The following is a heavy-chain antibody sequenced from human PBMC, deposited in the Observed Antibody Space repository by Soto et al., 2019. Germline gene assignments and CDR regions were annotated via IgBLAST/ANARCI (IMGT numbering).Heavy chain of an antibody. CDR2: IYYSGST. Sequence: SETLSLTCTVSGGSISSYYWSWIRQPPGKGLEWIGYIYYSGSTSYNPSLKSRVTISVDTSKNQFSLKLSSVTAADTAVYYCARVKEIVVVTAIQNWFDPWSQGTLVTVSS. J-gene: IGHJ5*02. V-gene: IGHV4-59*01. CDR3: ARVKEIVVVTAIQNWFDP. CDR1: GGSISSYY. D-gene: IGHD2-21*02.